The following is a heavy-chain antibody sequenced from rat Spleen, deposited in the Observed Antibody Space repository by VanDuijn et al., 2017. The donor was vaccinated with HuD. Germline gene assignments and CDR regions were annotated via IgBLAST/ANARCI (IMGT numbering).Heavy chain of an antibody. CDR1: GFTFSDYN. J-gene: IGHJ3*01. Sequence: EVQLVESGGGLVQPGRSLKLSCVASGFTFSDYNMAWVRQAPKKGLEWVATISYDGSITYYRDSVKGRFTISRTNTKNTLYLQMDSLRSEDTATYYCTRRDYDGYYPFVYWGQGTLVTVSS. CDR2: ISYDGSIT. CDR3: TRRDYDGYYPFVY. V-gene: IGHV5-7*01. D-gene: IGHD1-12*03.